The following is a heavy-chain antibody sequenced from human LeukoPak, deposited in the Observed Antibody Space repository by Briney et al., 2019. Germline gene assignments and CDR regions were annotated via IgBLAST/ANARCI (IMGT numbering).Heavy chain of an antibody. CDR3: AKDLHYGSADY. Sequence: GGSLRLSCAASGFTFSSRWMHWVRQVPGKGLEWVSRTNVDGSVTAYADSVEGRFTISRDNAKNALYLQMNSLRAEDTAVYYCAKDLHYGSADYWGQGTLVTVSS. CDR1: GFTFSSRW. V-gene: IGHV3-74*01. J-gene: IGHJ4*02. D-gene: IGHD3-10*01. CDR2: TNVDGSVT.